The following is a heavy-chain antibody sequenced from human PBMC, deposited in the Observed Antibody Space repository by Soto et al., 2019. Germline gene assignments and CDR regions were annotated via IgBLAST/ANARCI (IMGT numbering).Heavy chain of an antibody. Sequence: PGGSLRLSCEVSGFSLSGYGMHWVRQAPGKGLEWVSGISADGDNVDYADSVKGRFTVSRDNAKNSLFLQMNNLRPEDTALYYCAKDMKWGGMTTIHYFDSWGQGTQVTVSS. CDR3: AKDMKWGGMTTIHYFDS. J-gene: IGHJ4*02. V-gene: IGHV3-9*01. D-gene: IGHD4-4*01. CDR2: ISADGDNV. CDR1: GFSLSGYG.